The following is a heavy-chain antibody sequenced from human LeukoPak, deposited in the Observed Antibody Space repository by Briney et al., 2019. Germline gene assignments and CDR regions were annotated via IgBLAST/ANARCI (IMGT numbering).Heavy chain of an antibody. V-gene: IGHV3-53*01. CDR2: IYSGGST. CDR1: GFTVSSNY. J-gene: IGHJ5*02. CDR3: ARVAGYVWGSFPNWFDP. D-gene: IGHD3-16*01. Sequence: GGSLRLSCAASGFTVSSNYMSWVRQAPGKGLEWVSVIYSGGSTYYADSVKGRFTISRDNSKNTLYLQMNSLRAEDTAVYYCARVAGYVWGSFPNWFDPWDQGTLVTVSS.